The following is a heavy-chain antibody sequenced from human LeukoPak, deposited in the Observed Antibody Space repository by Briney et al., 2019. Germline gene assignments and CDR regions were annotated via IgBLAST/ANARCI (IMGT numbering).Heavy chain of an antibody. Sequence: PSETLSLTCTVSGASIRSYYWSWIWQPPGKGLEWIGYINYSESTNYNPSLKSRVTMSVDTSKKQFSLRLTSVTAADTAVYYCARADSDYYFDYWGQGTLVTVSS. CDR3: ARADSDYYFDY. D-gene: IGHD3-22*01. CDR1: GASIRSYY. J-gene: IGHJ4*02. CDR2: INYSEST. V-gene: IGHV4-59*01.